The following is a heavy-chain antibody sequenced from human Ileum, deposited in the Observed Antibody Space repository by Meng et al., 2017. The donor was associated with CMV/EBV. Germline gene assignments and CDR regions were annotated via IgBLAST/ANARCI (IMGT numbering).Heavy chain of an antibody. J-gene: IGHJ4*02. CDR2: IKQDGSEK. V-gene: IGHV3-7*01. D-gene: IGHD3-10*01. Sequence: GESLKISCGVSGFSFNTYWMSWVRQTPGKGLEWVDNIKQDGSEKYYVDSVKGRFTISRDNTKNSVHLQMNSLRAEDTAVYYCVREGTYAGGFEYWGQGTLVTVSS. CDR3: VREGTYAGGFEY. CDR1: GFSFNTYW.